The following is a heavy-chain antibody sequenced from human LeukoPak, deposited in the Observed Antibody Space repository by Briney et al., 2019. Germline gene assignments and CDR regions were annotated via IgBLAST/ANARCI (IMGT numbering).Heavy chain of an antibody. CDR1: GGSISSSSNS. Sequence: PSETLSLTCSVSGGSISSSSNSWGWIRQPPGKGPEWIGSMYYSGSTYYNPSLKSRVTISVATSKNQFSLKLSSVTAADTAVYYCARLRHYYGSGSLNWFDPWGQGTLVTVSS. D-gene: IGHD3-10*01. CDR2: MYYSGST. J-gene: IGHJ5*02. CDR3: ARLRHYYGSGSLNWFDP. V-gene: IGHV4-39*01.